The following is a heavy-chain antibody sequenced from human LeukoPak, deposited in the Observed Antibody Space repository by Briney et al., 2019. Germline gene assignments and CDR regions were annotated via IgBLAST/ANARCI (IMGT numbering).Heavy chain of an antibody. D-gene: IGHD2-2*01. CDR2: IYYSGST. V-gene: IGHV4-31*03. J-gene: IGHJ4*02. CDR1: GGSISSGGYY. Sequence: PSQTLSLTCTVSGGSISSGGYYWSWIRQHPGKGLEWIGYIYYSGSTYYSPSLKSRVTISVDTSKNQFSPKLSSVTAADTAVYYCARLYCSSTSCPFDYWGQGTLVTVSS. CDR3: ARLYCSSTSCPFDY.